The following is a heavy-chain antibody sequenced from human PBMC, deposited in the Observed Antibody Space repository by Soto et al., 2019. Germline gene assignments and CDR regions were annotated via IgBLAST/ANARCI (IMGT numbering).Heavy chain of an antibody. CDR2: IYWDDSK. D-gene: IGHD3-9*01. V-gene: IGHV2-5*02. CDR1: GFSLSTSGVG. CDR3: AHKGPEDWPLDY. J-gene: IGHJ4*02. Sequence: QITLKESGPTLVRPTQTLTLTCAFSGFSLSTSGVGVGWIRQPPGKALEWLAVIYWDDSKHYSPSLRSRLTSTKDTSKNQVVLTTTNMDPMDTGTYYCAHKGPEDWPLDYWGPGTLVTVSS.